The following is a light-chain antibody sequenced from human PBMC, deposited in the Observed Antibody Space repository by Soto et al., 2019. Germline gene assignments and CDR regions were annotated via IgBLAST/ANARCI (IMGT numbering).Light chain of an antibody. CDR1: SSDVGSYNL. J-gene: IGLJ2*01. CDR2: EGS. V-gene: IGLV2-23*01. Sequence: QSALTQPASVSGSPGQSITISCTGTSSDVGSYNLVSWYQQHPGKAPKLMIYEGSKRPQGVSNRSSGSKSGNTASLTISGFQADDEDDYYCCSYACSRTVEVFVGGTKLTVL. CDR3: CSYACSRTVEV.